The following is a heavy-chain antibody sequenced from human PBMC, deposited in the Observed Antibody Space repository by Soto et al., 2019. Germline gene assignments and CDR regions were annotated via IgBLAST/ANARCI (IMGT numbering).Heavy chain of an antibody. CDR3: ARGGSSGWSRWFDP. J-gene: IGHJ5*02. Sequence: QVQLQESGPGLVKPSETLSLTCTVSGGSISSYYWSWIRQPPGKGLEWIGYIYYRGSTNYNPSLKSRVTISVDTSKNQFSLKLSSVTAADTAVYYCARGGSSGWSRWFDPWGQGTLVTVSS. D-gene: IGHD6-19*01. CDR1: GGSISSYY. CDR2: IYYRGST. V-gene: IGHV4-59*01.